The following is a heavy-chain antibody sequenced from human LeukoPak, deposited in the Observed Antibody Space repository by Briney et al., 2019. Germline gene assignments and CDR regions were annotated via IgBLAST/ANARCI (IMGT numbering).Heavy chain of an antibody. CDR3: ARVGSSSLYFDY. CDR1: GGSFSGYY. D-gene: IGHD6-6*01. V-gene: IGHV4-34*01. Sequence: SETLSLTCAVYGGSFSGYYWSWIRQPPGKGLEWIGEINHSGSTNYNPSLKSRVTISVDTSKNQFSLKLSSVTAADTAVYYCARVGSSSLYFDYWGQGTLVTVSS. CDR2: INHSGST. J-gene: IGHJ4*02.